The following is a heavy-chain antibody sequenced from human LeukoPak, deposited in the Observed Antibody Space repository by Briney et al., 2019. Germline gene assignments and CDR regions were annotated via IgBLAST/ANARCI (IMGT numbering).Heavy chain of an antibody. J-gene: IGHJ4*02. Sequence: GGSLRLSCAASGFTFSSYGMHWVRQAPGKGLEWVAFIRYDGSNKYYADSVKGRFTISRDNSKNTLYLQMNSLRAEDTAVYYCAKEGYSNYGFDYWGQGTLVTVSS. V-gene: IGHV3-30*02. CDR2: IRYDGSNK. D-gene: IGHD4-11*01. CDR1: GFTFSSYG. CDR3: AKEGYSNYGFDY.